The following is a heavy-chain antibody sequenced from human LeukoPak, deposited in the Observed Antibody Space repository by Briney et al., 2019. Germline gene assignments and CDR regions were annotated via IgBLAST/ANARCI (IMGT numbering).Heavy chain of an antibody. J-gene: IGHJ4*02. CDR3: ARDPSRGYTYGYGDY. CDR1: GFTFSSYS. CDR2: ISSSSTI. V-gene: IGHV3-48*01. Sequence: GGSLRLSCAASGFTFSSYSMNWVRQAPGKGLEWVSYISSSSTIYYADSVKGRFTISRDNAKNSLYLQMNSLRAEDTAVYYCARDPSRGYTYGYGDYWGQGSLVTVSS. D-gene: IGHD5-18*01.